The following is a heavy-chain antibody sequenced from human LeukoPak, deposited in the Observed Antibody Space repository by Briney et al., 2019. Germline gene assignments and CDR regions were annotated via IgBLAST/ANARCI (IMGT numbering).Heavy chain of an antibody. V-gene: IGHV4-59*08. CDR2: IYYSGTT. CDR1: GDSISGYY. CDR3: ARVYGSGSLYFDY. Sequence: SETLSLTCTVSGDSISGYYWSWIRQSPGKGLEWIGYIYYSGTTNYNPSLKSRVTMSVDTSKNQFSLKLSSVTAADTAVYYCARVYGSGSLYFDYWAREPWSPSPQ. J-gene: IGHJ4*02. D-gene: IGHD3-10*01.